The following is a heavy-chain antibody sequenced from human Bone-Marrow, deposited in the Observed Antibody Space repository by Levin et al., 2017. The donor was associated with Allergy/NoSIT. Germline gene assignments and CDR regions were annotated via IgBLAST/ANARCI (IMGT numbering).Heavy chain of an antibody. CDR3: TTTRDYDILTGYVNY. V-gene: IGHV3-15*01. D-gene: IGHD3-9*01. CDR2: IKSKTDGGTT. Sequence: SGGSLRLSCAASGFTFSNAGMSWVRQAPGKGLEWVGRIKSKTDGGTTDYAAHVKGRVTISRDDSKKTVFLQMNSLKTEDTAVYYCTTTRDYDILTGYVNYRGQGTLVTVSS. CDR1: GFTFSNAG. J-gene: IGHJ4*02.